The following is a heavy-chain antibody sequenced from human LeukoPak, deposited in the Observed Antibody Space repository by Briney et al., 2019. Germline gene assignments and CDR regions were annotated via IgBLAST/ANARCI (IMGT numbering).Heavy chain of an antibody. D-gene: IGHD1-26*01. J-gene: IGHJ4*02. CDR3: ARQGDGSYYFDY. V-gene: IGHV1-18*01. CDR2: ISAYNGNT. Sequence: ASVKVSCKASGYTFTSYGISWVRQAPGQGLEWMGWISAYNGNTNYAQKLQGRVTITTDESTSTAYMELSSLRSEDTAVYYCARQGDGSYYFDYWGQGTLVTVSS. CDR1: GYTFTSYG.